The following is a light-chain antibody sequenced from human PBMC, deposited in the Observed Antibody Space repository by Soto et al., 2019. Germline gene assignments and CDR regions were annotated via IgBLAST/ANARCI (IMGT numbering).Light chain of an antibody. V-gene: IGLV2-14*01. J-gene: IGLJ2*01. CDR1: SSDVGGYNY. CDR2: DVS. CDR3: SSYTSTSTLVV. Sequence: QSALTQPASVSGSPGQSITISCTGTSSDVGGYNYVSWYQQHPGKAPKLMIYDVSNRPSGVSTRFSGSKSGNTASLTISGLQAADEADYYCSSYTSTSTLVVFGGGTKLTVL.